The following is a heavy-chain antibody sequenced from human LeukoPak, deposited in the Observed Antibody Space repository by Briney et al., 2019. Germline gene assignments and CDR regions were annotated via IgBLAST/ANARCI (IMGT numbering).Heavy chain of an antibody. CDR1: GFIFSDYS. D-gene: IGHD7-27*01. V-gene: IGHV3-21*01. CDR3: ARGRHGDLLD. Sequence: KSGGSLRLSCAASGFIFSDYSIHWVRQAPGKGLEWVSSVSGTSDFIYYGASVRGRFTISRDSARNSISLQMDGLTVDDSGLYFCARGRHGDLLDWGQGTLVTVSS. J-gene: IGHJ4*02. CDR2: VSGTSDFI.